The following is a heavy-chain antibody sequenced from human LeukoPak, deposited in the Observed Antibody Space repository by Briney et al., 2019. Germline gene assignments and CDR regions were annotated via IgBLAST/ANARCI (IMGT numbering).Heavy chain of an antibody. CDR3: AKDQEVLLWFGESGGAFDI. CDR1: GFTFSSYA. CDR2: ISGSGGST. D-gene: IGHD3-10*01. J-gene: IGHJ3*02. Sequence: PGGSLRLSCAASGFTFSSYAMSWVRQAPGKGLEWVSAISGSGGSTYYADSVKGRFTISRDNSKNTLYLQMNSLRAEDTAVYYCAKDQEVLLWFGESGGAFDIWGQGTMVTVSS. V-gene: IGHV3-23*01.